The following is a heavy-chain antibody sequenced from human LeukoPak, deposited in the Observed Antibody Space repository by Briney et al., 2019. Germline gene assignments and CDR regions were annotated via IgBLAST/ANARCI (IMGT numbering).Heavy chain of an antibody. D-gene: IGHD3-22*01. Sequence: SETLSLTCTVSGGSISSYYWSWIRQPPGKGLEWIGYIYYSGSTNYNPSLKSRVTISVDTSKNQFSLKLSSVTAADTAVYYCARVPHDYYDSSGPDAFDIWGQGTMVTVSS. V-gene: IGHV4-59*01. CDR3: ARVPHDYYDSSGPDAFDI. CDR1: GGSISSYY. CDR2: IYYSGST. J-gene: IGHJ3*02.